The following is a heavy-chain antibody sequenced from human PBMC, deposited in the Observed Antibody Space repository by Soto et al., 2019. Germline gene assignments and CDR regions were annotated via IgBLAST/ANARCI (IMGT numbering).Heavy chain of an antibody. V-gene: IGHV4-34*01. CDR3: ARGVGSGSYYNQYNWFDP. J-gene: IGHJ5*02. CDR1: GGSFSGYY. CDR2: INHSGST. D-gene: IGHD3-10*01. Sequence: SETLSLTCAVYGGSFSGYYWSWIRQPPGKGLEWIGEINHSGSTNYNPSLKSRVTISVDTSKNQFSLKLRSVTAADTAVYYCARGVGSGSYYNQYNWFDPWGQGTLVTVSS.